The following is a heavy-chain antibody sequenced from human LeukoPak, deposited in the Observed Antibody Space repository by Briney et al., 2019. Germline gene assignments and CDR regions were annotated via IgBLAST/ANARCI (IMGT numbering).Heavy chain of an antibody. CDR2: ISYGGSNK. Sequence: GRSLRLSCAASGFTFNSYALHWVRQAPGKGLEWVAVISYGGSNKYYADSVKGRFTISRDNSKNTLYLQMNSLRAEDTAVYFCAREPVGQLYCSSISCYNYHNGMDVWGQGTTVNVSS. J-gene: IGHJ6*02. D-gene: IGHD2-2*01. CDR1: GFTFNSYA. CDR3: AREPVGQLYCSSISCYNYHNGMDV. V-gene: IGHV3-30*04.